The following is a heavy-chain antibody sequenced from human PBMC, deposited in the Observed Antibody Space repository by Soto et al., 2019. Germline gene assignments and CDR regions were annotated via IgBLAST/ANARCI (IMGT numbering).Heavy chain of an antibody. CDR1: GGSISSYS. Sequence: PSETLSLTCTVSGGSISSYSLSWIRQPPGKGLEWIGYIYYSGSTNYNPSLKSRVTISVDTSKNQFSLKLSSVTAADTAVYYCARAEVTPAYGMVVWGQGTTVTVSS. CDR3: ARAEVTPAYGMVV. CDR2: IYYSGST. J-gene: IGHJ6*02. D-gene: IGHD5-18*01. V-gene: IGHV4-59*01.